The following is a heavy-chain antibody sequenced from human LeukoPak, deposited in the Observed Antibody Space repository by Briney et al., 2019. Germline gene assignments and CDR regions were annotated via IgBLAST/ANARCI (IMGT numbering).Heavy chain of an antibody. CDR2: ISDSGTT. J-gene: IGHJ4*02. Sequence: SETLSLTCTVSGGSISRYYWSWIRQPPGKGLEWFGYISDSGTTNYNPSLKSRVTISVDTSKKEFSLKLSSVTAADTAVYYCARTRYYYNSRSYGAPYYFDYWGQGTLVTVSS. CDR3: ARTRYYYNSRSYGAPYYFDY. CDR1: GGSISRYY. D-gene: IGHD3-10*01. V-gene: IGHV4-59*01.